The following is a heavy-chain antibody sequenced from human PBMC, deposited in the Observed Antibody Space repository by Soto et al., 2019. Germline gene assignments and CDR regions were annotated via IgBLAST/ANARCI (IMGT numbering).Heavy chain of an antibody. CDR3: AREVGYYYDSSGYYERGAFDI. CDR1: GGTFSSYA. Sequence: QVQLVQSGAEVKKPGSSVKVSCKASGGTFSSYAISWVRQAPGQGLEWMGGIIPIFGTANYAQKFQGRVTITADESTSTAYMELSSLRSEDTAVYYCAREVGYYYDSSGYYERGAFDIWGQGTMVTVSS. V-gene: IGHV1-69*12. D-gene: IGHD3-22*01. CDR2: IIPIFGTA. J-gene: IGHJ3*02.